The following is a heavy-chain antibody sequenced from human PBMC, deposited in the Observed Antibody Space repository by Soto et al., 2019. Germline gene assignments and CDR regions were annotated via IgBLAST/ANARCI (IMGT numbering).Heavy chain of an antibody. CDR3: ARLWGWSADY. CDR1: GGSISSYY. J-gene: IGHJ4*02. V-gene: IGHV4-59*08. D-gene: IGHD3-16*01. Sequence: QVQLQESGPGLVKPSETLSLTCTVSGGSISSYYWSWIRQPPGKGLEWIGYIYYSGSTNYNPSLKSRVTISVDTSKNQFSLKLSSVTPADTAVYYCARLWGWSADYWGQGTLVTVSS. CDR2: IYYSGST.